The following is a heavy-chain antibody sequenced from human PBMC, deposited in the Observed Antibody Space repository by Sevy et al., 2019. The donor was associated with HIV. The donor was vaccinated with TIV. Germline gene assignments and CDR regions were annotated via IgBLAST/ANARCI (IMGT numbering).Heavy chain of an antibody. CDR3: ATRGDCGGDCSIYYFDH. D-gene: IGHD2-21*02. CDR1: GGTFSTFL. Sequence: ASVKVSCKASGGTFSTFLISWVRQAPGQGLEWMGGIRPIFGTVDYAQKFRARVTFTADESTSTAYMELSSLRPDDTADYYCATRGDCGGDCSIYYFDHWGQGSLVTVSS. V-gene: IGHV1-69*13. J-gene: IGHJ4*02. CDR2: IRPIFGTV.